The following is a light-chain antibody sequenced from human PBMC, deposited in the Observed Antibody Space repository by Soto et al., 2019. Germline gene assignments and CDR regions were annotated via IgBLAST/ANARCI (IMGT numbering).Light chain of an antibody. CDR2: DAS. Sequence: EIVLTQSPATLSLSPGERATLSCRASQSVSSYLAWYQQKPGQAPRLLIYDASNRSTGIRARFSGSGSGTDFTLTISILEPEDFAVYYCLQRTNWPLTFGGRTKVEIK. V-gene: IGKV3-11*01. CDR1: QSVSSY. CDR3: LQRTNWPLT. J-gene: IGKJ4*01.